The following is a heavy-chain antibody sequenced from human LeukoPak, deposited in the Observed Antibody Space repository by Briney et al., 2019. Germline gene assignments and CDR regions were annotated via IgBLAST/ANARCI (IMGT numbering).Heavy chain of an antibody. CDR1: GGSISSDNYS. D-gene: IGHD3-9*01. CDR2: IYYSGST. V-gene: IGHV4-61*10. CDR3: ARGDFYYYDILTGYYIKGYYFDY. Sequence: PSETLSLTCTVSGGSISSDNYSWSWIRQPAGKGLEWIGYIYYSGSTNYNPSLKSRVTISVDTSKNQFSLKLSSVTAADTAVYYCARGDFYYYDILTGYYIKGYYFDYWGQGTLVTVSS. J-gene: IGHJ4*02.